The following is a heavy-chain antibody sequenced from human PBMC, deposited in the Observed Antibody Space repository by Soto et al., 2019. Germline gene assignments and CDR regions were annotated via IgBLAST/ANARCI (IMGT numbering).Heavy chain of an antibody. V-gene: IGHV4-34*01. CDR2: IYHSGST. D-gene: IGHD2-15*01. Sequence: SETLSRTCAVYGGSFSGYYWSWIRQPPGKGLEWIGYIYHSGSTYYNPSLKSRVTISVDRSKNQFSLKLSSVTAADTAVYYCARGQVVAAQHWGQGTLVTVSS. CDR3: ARGQVVAAQH. J-gene: IGHJ4*02. CDR1: GGSFSGYY.